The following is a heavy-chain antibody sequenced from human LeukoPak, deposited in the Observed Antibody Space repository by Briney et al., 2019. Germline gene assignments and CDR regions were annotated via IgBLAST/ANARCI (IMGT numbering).Heavy chain of an antibody. D-gene: IGHD3-10*01. CDR3: ARHGGDASASSKFDY. V-gene: IGHV4-39*01. J-gene: IGHJ4*02. Sequence: SETLSLTCTVSGDSITNTNYYWGWIRRPPGKGLEWIGSVYYSGSALHNPSLQSRVTLSVDTSKSQFSLKLISVTAADTAVYHCARHGGDASASSKFDYWGQGTPLIVSS. CDR2: VYYSGSA. CDR1: GDSITNTNYY.